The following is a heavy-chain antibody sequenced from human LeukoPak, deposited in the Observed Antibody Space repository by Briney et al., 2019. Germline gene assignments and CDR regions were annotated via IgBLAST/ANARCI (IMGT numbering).Heavy chain of an antibody. J-gene: IGHJ4*02. CDR1: GFTFSSYA. Sequence: PGGSLRLSCAASGFTFSSYAMSWVRQAPGKGLEWDSAISGSGGSTYYADSVKGRFTISRDNSKNTLYLQMNSLRAEDTAVYYCAKKKTYYYDSSGYYYFDYWGQGTLVTVSS. CDR2: ISGSGGST. D-gene: IGHD3-22*01. V-gene: IGHV3-23*01. CDR3: AKKKTYYYDSSGYYYFDY.